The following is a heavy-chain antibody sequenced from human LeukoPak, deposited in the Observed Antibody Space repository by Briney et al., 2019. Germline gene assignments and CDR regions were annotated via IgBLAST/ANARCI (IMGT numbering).Heavy chain of an antibody. V-gene: IGHV1-2*02. CDR2: INPNSGGT. Sequence: ASVKVSCKASGYTFTGYYMHWVRQAPGQGLDWVGWINPNSGGTNYAQKFQGRVTMTRDTSISTAYMELSRLRSDDTAVYYCARGLASGYSQFLAYWGQGTTVTVSS. CDR1: GYTFTGYY. D-gene: IGHD2/OR15-2a*01. J-gene: IGHJ6*02. CDR3: ARGLASGYSQFLAY.